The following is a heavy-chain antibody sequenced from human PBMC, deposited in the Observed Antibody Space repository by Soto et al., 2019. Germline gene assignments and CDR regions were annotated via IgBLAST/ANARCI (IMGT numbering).Heavy chain of an antibody. CDR2: IFPLTDIP. CDR3: ARGPLVVLNYFES. J-gene: IGHJ4*02. V-gene: IGHV1-69*02. CDR1: GGTFRNYP. Sequence: QVQLVQSGTEVKKPGSSVKVSCKASGGTFRNYPINWVRQPPGQGLEWMGSIFPLTDIPDYAQNFQARLPISADKSTSTAYMELSSLTSDDTAMYFCARGPLVVLNYFESWGQGTLVTVSS.